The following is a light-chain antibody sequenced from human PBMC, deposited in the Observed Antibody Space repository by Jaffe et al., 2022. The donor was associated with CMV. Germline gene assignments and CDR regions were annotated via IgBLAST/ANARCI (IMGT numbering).Light chain of an antibody. CDR2: AAS. J-gene: IGKJ2*01. Sequence: DIQMTQSPSSLSASVGNRVTITCRASQSISTYLSWYQQTPEKAPKLLIYAASSLQSGVPSRFSGSGSGTDFTLTISSLQPEDFATYYCLQTYSPPYTFGQGTKLEIK. V-gene: IGKV1-39*01. CDR1: QSISTY. CDR3: LQTYSPPYT.